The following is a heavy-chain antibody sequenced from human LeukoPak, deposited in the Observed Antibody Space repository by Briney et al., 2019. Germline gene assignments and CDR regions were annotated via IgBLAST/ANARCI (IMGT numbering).Heavy chain of an antibody. CDR2: IYYSGST. D-gene: IGHD3-10*01. CDR1: GGSISSGDYY. CDR3: ARGRTYYYGSGSYGAPYNWFDP. V-gene: IGHV4-30-4*01. J-gene: IGHJ5*02. Sequence: SETXSXTXTXSGGSISSGDYYWSWIRQPPGKGLEWIGYIYYSGSTYYNPSLKSRVTISVDTSKNQFSLKLSSVTAADTAVYYCARGRTYYYGSGSYGAPYNWFDPWGQGTLVTVSS.